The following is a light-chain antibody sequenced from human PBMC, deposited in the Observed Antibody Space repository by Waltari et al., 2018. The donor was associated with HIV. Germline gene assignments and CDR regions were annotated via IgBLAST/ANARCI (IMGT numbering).Light chain of an antibody. Sequence: QSVLTQPPSVSGAPGQRVIISCTGSSSNIGATFDLHWYQLLPGTAPKLPIYATSNRPSGVPDRFSGSKSGTSASLAITGLQAEDEAEYYCQSFDSSLNAYVFGPGTTVVVL. J-gene: IGLJ1*01. V-gene: IGLV1-40*02. CDR1: SSNIGATFD. CDR2: ATS. CDR3: QSFDSSLNAYV.